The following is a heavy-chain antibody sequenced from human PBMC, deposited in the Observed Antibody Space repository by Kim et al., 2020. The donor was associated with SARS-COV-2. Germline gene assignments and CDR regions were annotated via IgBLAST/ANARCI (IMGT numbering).Heavy chain of an antibody. V-gene: IGHV3-9*01. CDR3: AKDRFSRGYYWFDP. J-gene: IGHJ5*02. D-gene: IGHD2-15*01. Sequence: ADSVKGRFTISRDNAKNSLYLQMNSLRAEDTALYYCAKDRFSRGYYWFDPWGQGTLVTVSS.